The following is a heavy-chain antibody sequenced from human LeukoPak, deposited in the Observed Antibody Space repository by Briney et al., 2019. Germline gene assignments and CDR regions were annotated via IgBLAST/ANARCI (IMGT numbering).Heavy chain of an antibody. CDR2: IKQDGSEK. Sequence: GGSLRLSCAASGFTFSSYWMSWVRQAPGKGLEWVANIKQDGSEKYHVDSVKGRFTISRDNAKNSLYLQMNSLRAEDTAVYYCARDLTAAGTGGDYWGQGTLVTVSS. V-gene: IGHV3-7*03. CDR1: GFTFSSYW. J-gene: IGHJ4*02. CDR3: ARDLTAAGTGGDY. D-gene: IGHD6-13*01.